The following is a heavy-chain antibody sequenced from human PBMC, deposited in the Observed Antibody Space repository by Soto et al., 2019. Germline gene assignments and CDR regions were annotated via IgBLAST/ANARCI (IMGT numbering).Heavy chain of an antibody. Sequence: EVQLLESGGGLVQRGGSLRLSCEASGLTFSSYAMSWVRQAPGKGLEWVAGISNSGGSTYYADSVKGRLTISRDNSKNTLSLQLNSLRAEDTAIYYCAKDRGFSYWHFDLWGRGTRVTVSS. CDR3: AKDRGFSYWHFDL. V-gene: IGHV3-23*01. CDR1: GLTFSSYA. D-gene: IGHD3-10*01. J-gene: IGHJ2*01. CDR2: ISNSGGST.